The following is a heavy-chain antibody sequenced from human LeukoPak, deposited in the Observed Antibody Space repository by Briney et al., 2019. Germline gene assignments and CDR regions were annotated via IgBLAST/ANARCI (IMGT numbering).Heavy chain of an antibody. D-gene: IGHD2-2*01. J-gene: IGHJ6*02. CDR2: INHSGST. Sequence: SETLSLTCAVYGGSFSGYYWSWIRQPPGKGLEWIGEINHSGSTNYNPSLKSRVTISVDTSKNQFSLKLSSVTAADTAVYYCARFLCSSTSCYSKSRYYYYYYGMDVWGQGTTVTVSS. V-gene: IGHV4-34*01. CDR1: GGSFSGYY. CDR3: ARFLCSSTSCYSKSRYYYYYYGMDV.